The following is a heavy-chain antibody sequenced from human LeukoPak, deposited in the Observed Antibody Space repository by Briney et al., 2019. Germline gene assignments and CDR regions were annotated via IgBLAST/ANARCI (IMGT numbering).Heavy chain of an antibody. Sequence: GGSLRLSCAASGFTFSSYSMNWVRQAAGKGLEWVSSISSSSSYIYYADSVKGRFTISRDNAKNSLYLQMNSLRAEDTAVYYCARGYYDFWSGYSEPYYFDYWGQGTLVTVSS. CDR2: ISSSSSYI. J-gene: IGHJ4*02. CDR3: ARGYYDFWSGYSEPYYFDY. CDR1: GFTFSSYS. D-gene: IGHD3-3*01. V-gene: IGHV3-21*01.